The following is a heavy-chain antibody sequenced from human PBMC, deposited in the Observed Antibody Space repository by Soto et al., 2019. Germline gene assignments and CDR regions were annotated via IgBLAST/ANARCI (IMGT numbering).Heavy chain of an antibody. J-gene: IGHJ4*02. CDR3: ARVPVDTAVVFDY. CDR1: GGSVSSGSYY. D-gene: IGHD5-18*01. Sequence: SETLSLTCTVSGGSVSSGSYYWSWIRQPPGKGLEWIGYIYYSGSTNYNPSLKSRVTISVDTSKNQFSLKLSSVTAADTAVYYCARVPVDTAVVFDYWGQGTLVTVSS. V-gene: IGHV4-61*01. CDR2: IYYSGST.